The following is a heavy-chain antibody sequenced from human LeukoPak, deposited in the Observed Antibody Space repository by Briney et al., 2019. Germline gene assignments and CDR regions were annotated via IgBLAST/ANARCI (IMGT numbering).Heavy chain of an antibody. Sequence: ASVKVPCKASGYTFTGYYMHWVRQAPGQGLEWMGRINPNSGGTNYAQKFQGRVTMTRDTSISTAYMELSRLRSDDTAVFYCARGGPYEYVWGNYRPFDYWGQGTLVTVSS. CDR3: ARGGPYEYVWGNYRPFDY. CDR2: INPNSGGT. V-gene: IGHV1-2*06. D-gene: IGHD3-16*02. CDR1: GYTFTGYY. J-gene: IGHJ4*02.